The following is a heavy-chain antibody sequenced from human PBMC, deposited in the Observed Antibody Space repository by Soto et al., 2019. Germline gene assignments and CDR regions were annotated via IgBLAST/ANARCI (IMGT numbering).Heavy chain of an antibody. V-gene: IGHV1-46*03. CDR2: INPSAGGA. Sequence: QVQLVQSGAEVQKPGASVKVSCKASGYTFTSYYIHWVRQAPGQGLEWMGMINPSAGGASYAQKFQGRVTMTRDTSTSTVYMELSSLRSEDTAVYFCARGSAYDREPFDSWGQGTLVTVSS. CDR1: GYTFTSYY. CDR3: ARGSAYDREPFDS. J-gene: IGHJ4*02. D-gene: IGHD5-12*01.